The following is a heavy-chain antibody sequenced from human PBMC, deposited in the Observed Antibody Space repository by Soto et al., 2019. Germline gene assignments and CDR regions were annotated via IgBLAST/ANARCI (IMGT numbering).Heavy chain of an antibody. Sequence: ASVKVSCKASGYTFTSYDINWVRQATGQGLELMGWMNPNSGNTGYAQKFQGRVTMTRXXXXXXAXIXPXNXRAEXTAVYYCAACIAAAPSYDYWGQGTLVTVSS. J-gene: IGHJ4*02. CDR3: AACIAAAPSYDY. V-gene: IGHV1-8*01. CDR1: GYTFTSYD. D-gene: IGHD6-13*01. CDR2: MNPNSGNT.